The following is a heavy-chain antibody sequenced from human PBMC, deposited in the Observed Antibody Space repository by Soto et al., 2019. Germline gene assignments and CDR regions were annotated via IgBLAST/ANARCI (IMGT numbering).Heavy chain of an antibody. V-gene: IGHV3-23*01. D-gene: IGHD3-22*01. Sequence: GGSLRLSCAASGFALSNFAIILFRHSPCKWLEWVAVISDRGGSTDYAASVKGRFTISRDNSNNTVYLQMNNLRAEDTAVYYCARDEYYYASSGYYRFDQWGQGTLVTVSS. J-gene: IGHJ4*02. CDR1: GFALSNFA. CDR2: ISDRGGST. CDR3: ARDEYYYASSGYYRFDQ.